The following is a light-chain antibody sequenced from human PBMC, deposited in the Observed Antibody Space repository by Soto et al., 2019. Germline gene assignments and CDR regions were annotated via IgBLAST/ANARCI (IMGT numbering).Light chain of an antibody. CDR3: QQYNNWPPLT. V-gene: IGKV3-15*01. CDR2: GAS. CDR1: QSVSSN. J-gene: IGKJ1*01. Sequence: EIVMTQSPATLSVSPGERATLSCRASQSVSSNLAWYQQKPGQAPRLLIYGASTRATGIPARFSGSGCWTEFTLTISSLQAEDFAVYYCQQYNNWPPLTFGQGTQVEIK.